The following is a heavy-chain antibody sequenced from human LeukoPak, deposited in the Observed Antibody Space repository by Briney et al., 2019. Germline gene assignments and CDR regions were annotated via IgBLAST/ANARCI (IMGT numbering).Heavy chain of an antibody. J-gene: IGHJ4*02. D-gene: IGHD6-25*01. CDR3: ARARLPREFDY. CDR2: TRSKPYDGTT. Sequence: GGSLRLSCTASGFTFGDYLMSWFRQAPGKGLEWVGFTRSKPYDGTTEYAASVKGRFTISRDNSKSIAYLQMNSLESEDTAVYYCARARLPREFDYWGQGTLVTVSS. CDR1: GFTFGDYL. V-gene: IGHV3-49*03.